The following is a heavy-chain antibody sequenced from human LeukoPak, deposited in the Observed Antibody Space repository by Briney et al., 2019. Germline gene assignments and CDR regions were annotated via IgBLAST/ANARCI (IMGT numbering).Heavy chain of an antibody. CDR2: TYYRSTWYN. J-gene: IGHJ5*02. Sequence: SQTLSLTCAISGDSVSSNSVTWNWIRQSPSRGLEWLGRTYYRSTWYNDYAVSVRGRLTVNPDTSKNQFSLHLNSVTPEDTAVYYXARRLTQYDCFDPWGQGILVTVSS. CDR3: ARRLTQYDCFDP. CDR1: GDSVSSNSVT. V-gene: IGHV6-1*01. D-gene: IGHD2-2*01.